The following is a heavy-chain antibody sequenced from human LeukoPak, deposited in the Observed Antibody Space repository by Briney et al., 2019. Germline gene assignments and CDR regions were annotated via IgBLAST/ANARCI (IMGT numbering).Heavy chain of an antibody. CDR3: AIFPIVSVPAAKQNLDF. CDR1: GFAFYNYA. Sequence: GGSLRLSCATSGFAFYNYAMSWVRQAPGKGLEWVSSISGSGSDVYYADSVKGRFIISRDISNKTLYLQMNSLRADDTAVYFCAIFPIVSVPAAKQNLDFWGQGTLVTVSS. D-gene: IGHD2/OR15-2a*01. V-gene: IGHV3-23*01. J-gene: IGHJ4*02. CDR2: ISGSGSDV.